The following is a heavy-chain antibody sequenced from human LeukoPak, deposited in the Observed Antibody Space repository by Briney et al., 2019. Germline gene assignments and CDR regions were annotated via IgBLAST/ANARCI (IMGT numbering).Heavy chain of an antibody. CDR1: GFTVSTVY. CDR3: AREIGQLGGAFDI. Sequence: GGSLRLSCAASGFTVSTVYMTWVRQAPGKGLEWVSVIYGGHTAYYADSVKDRFTISRDNPKNTLNLQMNSLRVEDTAVYYCAREIGQLGGAFDIWGQGTMVTVSS. V-gene: IGHV3-53*01. CDR2: IYGGHTA. J-gene: IGHJ3*02. D-gene: IGHD7-27*01.